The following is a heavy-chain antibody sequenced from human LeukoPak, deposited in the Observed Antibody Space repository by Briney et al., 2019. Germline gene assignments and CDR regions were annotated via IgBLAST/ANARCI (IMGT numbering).Heavy chain of an antibody. Sequence: GGSLRLSCAASGFTFSSYAMSWVRQAPGKGLEWVSYISSSSSTIYYADSVKGRFTISRDNAKNSLYLQMNSLRAEDTAVYYCASGYDWNYFDYWGQGTLVTVSS. V-gene: IGHV3-48*01. CDR1: GFTFSSYA. CDR3: ASGYDWNYFDY. J-gene: IGHJ4*02. CDR2: ISSSSSTI. D-gene: IGHD1-20*01.